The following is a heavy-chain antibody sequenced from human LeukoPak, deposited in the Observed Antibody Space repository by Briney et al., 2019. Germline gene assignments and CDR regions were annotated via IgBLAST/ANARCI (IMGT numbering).Heavy chain of an antibody. CDR2: INHSGST. D-gene: IGHD3-3*02. CDR1: GGSFSGYY. Sequence: SETPSLTCAVYGGSFSGYYWSWIRQPPGKGLEWIGEINHSGSTNYNPSLKSRVTISVDTSKNQFSLKLSSVTAADTAVYYCARGISSFDYWGQGTLVTVSS. V-gene: IGHV4-34*01. J-gene: IGHJ4*02. CDR3: ARGISSFDY.